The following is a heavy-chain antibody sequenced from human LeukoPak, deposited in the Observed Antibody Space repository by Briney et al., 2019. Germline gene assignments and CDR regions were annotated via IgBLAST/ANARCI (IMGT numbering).Heavy chain of an antibody. D-gene: IGHD3-22*01. V-gene: IGHV4-34*01. CDR1: GGSFSDYY. Sequence: SETLSLNCAVYGGSFSDYYWSWIRQSPEKGLEWIAETNYSGNTNYNPSLRSRVTISVDTSKNQFSLKLSSVTAADTAVYYCARVGYKFYFDSSGSYNPNFLDFWGQGTLVTVSS. CDR3: ARVGYKFYFDSSGSYNPNFLDF. J-gene: IGHJ4*02. CDR2: TNYSGNT.